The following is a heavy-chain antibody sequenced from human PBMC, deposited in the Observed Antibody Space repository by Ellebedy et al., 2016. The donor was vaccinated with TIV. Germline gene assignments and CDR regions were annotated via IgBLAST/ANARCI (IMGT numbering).Heavy chain of an antibody. D-gene: IGHD2-21*02. J-gene: IGHJ4*02. Sequence: PGGSLRLSCAASGVTFSNYAMHWVRQTPGKRLEWVAIIPYDGSYENYADSVKGRFTISRDNSKNTLYLQMNSLRVENTAVYYGVVTGWRGGTIVPFTYWGQGSLVTVSS. CDR2: IPYDGSYE. V-gene: IGHV3-30*02. CDR3: VVTGWRGGTIVPFTY. CDR1: GVTFSNYA.